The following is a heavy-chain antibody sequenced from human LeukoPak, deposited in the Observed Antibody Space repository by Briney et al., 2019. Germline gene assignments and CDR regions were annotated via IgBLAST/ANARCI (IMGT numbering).Heavy chain of an antibody. J-gene: IGHJ4*02. CDR2: IYYSGST. V-gene: IGHV4-39*07. CDR3: ARAVGYSSGADY. Sequence: GSLRLSCAASGFTFSSYGMSWVRQAPGKGLEWIGSIYYSGSTYYNPSLKSRVTISVDTSKNQFSLKLSSVTAADTAVYYCARAVGYSSGADYWGQGTLVTVSS. D-gene: IGHD6-19*01. CDR1: GFTFSSYG.